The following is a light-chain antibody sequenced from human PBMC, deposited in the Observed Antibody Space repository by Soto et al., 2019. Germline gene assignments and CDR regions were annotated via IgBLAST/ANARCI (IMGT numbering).Light chain of an antibody. CDR3: AAWDDSLSYV. Sequence: ALTQPPSASGTPGQRVTISCSGSSSNIGSNTVNWYQQLPGTAPKLLIYSNNQRPSGVPDRFSGSKSGTSASLAISGLQSEDEADYYCAAWDDSLSYVFGTGTKVTVL. CDR2: SNN. J-gene: IGLJ1*01. V-gene: IGLV1-44*01. CDR1: SSNIGSNT.